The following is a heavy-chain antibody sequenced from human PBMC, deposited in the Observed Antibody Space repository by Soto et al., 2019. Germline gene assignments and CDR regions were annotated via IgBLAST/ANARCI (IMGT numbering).Heavy chain of an antibody. CDR2: ISATGGGT. CDR3: AKDRRAGGNSAFYFDF. J-gene: IGHJ4*02. Sequence: LRLSCAASGFKFSNYAMIWVRHAPGKGLEWVSLISATGGGTYYADSVKGRFTISRDNSHNTLYLQVHSLTAEDTAVYYCAKDRRAGGNSAFYFDFWGQGAQVTVSS. V-gene: IGHV3-23*01. CDR1: GFKFSNYA. D-gene: IGHD3-16*01.